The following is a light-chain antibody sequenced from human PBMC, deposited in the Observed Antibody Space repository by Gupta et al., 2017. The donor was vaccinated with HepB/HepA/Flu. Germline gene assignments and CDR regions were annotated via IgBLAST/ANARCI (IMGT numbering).Light chain of an antibody. Sequence: SSELTQDPAVSVALGQTVRITCQGDSLRSYYASWYQQKPGQAPVLVIYGKNNRPSGIPDRFSGSSSGNTASLTITXAXAEDEAXYYCNARDSSGNHTVVFGGGTKLTVL. J-gene: IGLJ2*01. CDR3: NARDSSGNHTVV. CDR2: GKN. V-gene: IGLV3-19*01. CDR1: SLRSYY.